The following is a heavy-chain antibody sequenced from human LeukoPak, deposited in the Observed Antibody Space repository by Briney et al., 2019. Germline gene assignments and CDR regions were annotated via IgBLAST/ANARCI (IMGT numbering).Heavy chain of an antibody. CDR2: IKQDATSK. CDR1: GFTFSSYC. Sequence: GGSLRLSCAASGFTFSSYCMSWVRQAPGKGVGWVPNIKQDATSKYYVPSVQFRFTIARDNANISLSLQMNSLRVEATAVYYCSRAFVSGHSDFRYWGQGTLVTVSS. CDR3: SRAFVSGHSDFRY. D-gene: IGHD5-12*01. J-gene: IGHJ4*02. V-gene: IGHV3-7*01.